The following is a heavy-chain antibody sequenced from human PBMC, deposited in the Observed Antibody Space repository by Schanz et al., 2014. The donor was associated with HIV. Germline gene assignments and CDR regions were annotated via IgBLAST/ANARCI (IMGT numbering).Heavy chain of an antibody. J-gene: IGHJ3*02. D-gene: IGHD3-22*01. CDR3: VHDDSDNDGFDM. CDR1: GFTFSSYA. V-gene: IGHV3-23*01. Sequence: EVQLLESGGGLVQPGGSLRLSCAASGFTFSSYAMTWVRQAPGKGLDWVSTISGSDGDTYYADSVKGRFTISRDNSRNALYLHMNSLRAEDTAVYYCVHDDSDNDGFDMWGQGTMVTVSS. CDR2: ISGSDGDT.